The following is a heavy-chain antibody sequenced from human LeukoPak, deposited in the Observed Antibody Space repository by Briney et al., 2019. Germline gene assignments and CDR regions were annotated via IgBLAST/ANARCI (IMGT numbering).Heavy chain of an antibody. Sequence: PSETLSLTCTVSGYSISSGYFWGWIRPPPGKGLEWIGSIYHSGGTYYNPSLKSRVTISVDTSKNQFSLKLSSVTAADTAVYYCARDRIYGSGSDHFDYWGQGTLVTVSS. D-gene: IGHD3-10*01. CDR3: ARDRIYGSGSDHFDY. CDR2: IYHSGGT. J-gene: IGHJ4*02. CDR1: GYSISSGYF. V-gene: IGHV4-38-2*02.